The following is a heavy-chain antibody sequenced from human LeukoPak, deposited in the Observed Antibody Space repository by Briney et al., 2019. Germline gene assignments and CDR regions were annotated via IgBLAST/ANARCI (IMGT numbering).Heavy chain of an antibody. CDR3: ARTPRRGLLFDNYFDY. CDR2: IYSGGST. Sequence: PGGSLRLSCAASGFTVSSNYMSWVRQAPGKGLEWVSVIYSGGSTYYADSVKGRFTISRDNSKNTLYLQMNSLRAEDTAVYYCARTPRRGLLFDNYFDYWGQGTLVTVSS. CDR1: GFTVSSNY. V-gene: IGHV3-66*01. D-gene: IGHD2-2*01. J-gene: IGHJ4*02.